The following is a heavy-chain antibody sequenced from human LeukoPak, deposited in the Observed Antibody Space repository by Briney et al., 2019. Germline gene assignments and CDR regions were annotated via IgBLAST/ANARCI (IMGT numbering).Heavy chain of an antibody. V-gene: IGHV4-39*07. CDR1: GGSIISGKYY. D-gene: IGHD2/OR15-2a*01. Sequence: SETLSLTCSVSGGSIISGKYYWGWIRQPPGKGLEWIGSIYRNGVTYNSWSLKSRISMSVDTSKNQFSLNLTSVTAADTAVYFCARGPLITERPRGDTYYADYWGQGTLISVSS. CDR2: IYRNGVT. CDR3: ARGPLITERPRGDTYYADY. J-gene: IGHJ4*02.